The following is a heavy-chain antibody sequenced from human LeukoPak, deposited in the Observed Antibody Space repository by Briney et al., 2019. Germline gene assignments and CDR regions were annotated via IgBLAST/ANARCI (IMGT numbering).Heavy chain of an antibody. V-gene: IGHV3-48*01. J-gene: IGHJ4*01. CDR1: GFNFIDYS. CDR3: ARDHRYGFHN. CDR2: IGISSGNT. D-gene: IGHD4-17*01. Sequence: GGSLRLSCAASGFNFIDYSMNWVRQAPGKGLEWISYIGISSGNTKYADSVKGRFTISRDKARNSLYLQMNSLPVEDTAMYYCARDHRYGFHNWGHGTLVTVSS.